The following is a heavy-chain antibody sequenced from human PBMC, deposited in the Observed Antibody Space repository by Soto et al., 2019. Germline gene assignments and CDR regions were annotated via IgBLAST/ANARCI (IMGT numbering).Heavy chain of an antibody. CDR3: ARYCSGGSCYGMGGIDV. V-gene: IGHV1-69*01. D-gene: IGHD2-15*01. J-gene: IGHJ6*02. CDR2: ISPIFDTA. Sequence: QVQLVQSGAAVKKPGSSVKVSCKASGGTFSSYAISCVRQAPGQGLECMGGISPIFDTANYAQKFQGRVTIIADESTSTAYMELSSLRSEDTAVYYCARYCSGGSCYGMGGIDVWGQGTTVTVSS. CDR1: GGTFSSYA.